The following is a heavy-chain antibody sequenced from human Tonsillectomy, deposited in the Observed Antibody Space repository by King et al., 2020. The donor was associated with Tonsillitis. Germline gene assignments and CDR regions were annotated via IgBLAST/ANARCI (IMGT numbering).Heavy chain of an antibody. CDR1: GFTFSSYA. CDR2: IYSGGSST. Sequence: VQLVESGGGLVQPGGSLRLSCAASGFTFSSYAMSWVRQAPGKGLEWVSVIYSGGSSTYYADSVKGRFTISRDNSKNTLYLQMNSLRAEDTAVYYCAKSTPRMAVAAYFDYWGQGTLVTVSS. CDR3: AKSTPRMAVAAYFDY. J-gene: IGHJ4*02. V-gene: IGHV3-23*03. D-gene: IGHD6-19*01.